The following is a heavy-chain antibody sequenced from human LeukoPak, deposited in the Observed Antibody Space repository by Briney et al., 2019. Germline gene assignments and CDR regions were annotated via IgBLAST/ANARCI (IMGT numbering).Heavy chain of an antibody. V-gene: IGHV4-59*01. CDR3: ARTSNEVSQDY. Sequence: SETLSLTSTVPGGSISNYYWSWIRQPPGKGLEWIAYIHNSGRANYNPSLTSRVTISLDTSKNQFSLKVSSVTAADTAIYYCARTSNEVSQDYWGQGAQVTVSS. J-gene: IGHJ4*02. CDR2: IHNSGRA. D-gene: IGHD1-14*01. CDR1: GGSISNYY.